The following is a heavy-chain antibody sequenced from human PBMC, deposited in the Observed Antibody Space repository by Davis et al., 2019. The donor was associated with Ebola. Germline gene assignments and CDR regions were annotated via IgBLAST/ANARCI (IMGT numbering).Heavy chain of an antibody. V-gene: IGHV3-21*01. CDR1: GFTFSSYS. Sequence: GESLKISCAASGFTFSSYSMNWVRQVPGQGLEWVSSITVTSNYTYYAHSVKGRFTISRDNAKNSLYLQMNSLRTEDTAVYYCARRNWFDPRGQGTLVTVSS. CDR2: ITVTSNYT. J-gene: IGHJ5*02. CDR3: ARRNWFDP.